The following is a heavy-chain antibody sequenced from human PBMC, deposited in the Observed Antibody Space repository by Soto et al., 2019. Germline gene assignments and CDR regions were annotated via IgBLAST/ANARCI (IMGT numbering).Heavy chain of an antibody. Sequence: SVKVSCKASGGTFSNFAITWVRQAPGHGLEWMGGTIPIFGTSNYAQKFQDRVTITADKSTTTAYMELTSLRSEDTAMYYCATVSRSSDSSRLLDYWGQGTLVTVSS. CDR1: GGTFSNFA. V-gene: IGHV1-69*06. CDR2: TIPIFGTS. J-gene: IGHJ4*02. CDR3: ATVSRSSDSSRLLDY. D-gene: IGHD3-22*01.